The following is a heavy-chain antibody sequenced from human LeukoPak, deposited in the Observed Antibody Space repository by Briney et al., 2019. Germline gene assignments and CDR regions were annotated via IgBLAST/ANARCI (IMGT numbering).Heavy chain of an antibody. CDR1: GFTFSTYW. J-gene: IGHJ4*02. CDR2: INTDGKST. CDR3: ARDGSSWDAFDY. Sequence: GGSLRLSCAASGFTFSTYWMHWVRQALEKGLLWVSRINTDGKSTRYADSVKGRFTISRDNAKNTLFLQMDSLRAEDTAVYYCARDGSSWDAFDYWGQGTLVTVSS. V-gene: IGHV3-74*01. D-gene: IGHD6-13*01.